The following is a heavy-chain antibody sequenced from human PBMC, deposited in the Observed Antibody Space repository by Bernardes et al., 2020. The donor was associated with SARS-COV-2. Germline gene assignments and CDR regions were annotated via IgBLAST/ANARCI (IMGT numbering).Heavy chain of an antibody. V-gene: IGHV1-46*03. J-gene: IGHJ4*02. CDR1: GYRFTSYY. D-gene: IGHD5-18*01. CDR2: INPSGGST. Sequence: ASVKVSCKASGYRFTSYYMHWVRQAPGQGLEWMGVINPSGGSTSYAEKFQGRFTMTRDTSTSTFYMEVNGLRSEDPAVYYCVRRGGFGYGDYWGQGPLVTV. CDR3: VRRGGFGYGDY.